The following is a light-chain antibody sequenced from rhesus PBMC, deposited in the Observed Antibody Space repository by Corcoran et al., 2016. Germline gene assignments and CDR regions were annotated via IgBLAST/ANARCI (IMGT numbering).Light chain of an antibody. Sequence: DIVMTPSPDSLAVSLGERVTINCKSSQSLLSSSDNKNYLAWYQQKPCLAPRVLIHWATTRESGVPYRFSGSGSGTDFTLTISGRHAEDVAVYYCQQYYGSPLTFGGGTKVEIK. CDR1: QSLLSSSDNKNY. CDR2: WAT. CDR3: QQYYGSPLT. J-gene: IGKJ4*01. V-gene: IGKV4-1*01.